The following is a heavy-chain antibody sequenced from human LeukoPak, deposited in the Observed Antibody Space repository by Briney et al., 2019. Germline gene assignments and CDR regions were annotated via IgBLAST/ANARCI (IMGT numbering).Heavy chain of an antibody. Sequence: GGSLRLSCAASGFTFSDYATHWVRQAPGKGLEWVAVMSHDGLNKFFPDSVKGRFTISRDNSKNTLYLQMNSLRAEDTAVYYCARPPMYCTRTSCFFDYWGQGTLVTVSS. CDR3: ARPPMYCTRTSCFFDY. D-gene: IGHD2-2*01. J-gene: IGHJ4*02. CDR2: MSHDGLNK. CDR1: GFTFSDYA. V-gene: IGHV3-30*04.